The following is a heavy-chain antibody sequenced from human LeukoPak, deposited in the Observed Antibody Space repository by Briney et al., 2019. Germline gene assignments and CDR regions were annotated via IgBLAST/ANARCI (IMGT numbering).Heavy chain of an antibody. V-gene: IGHV3-48*01. D-gene: IGHD5-18*01. CDR2: INNSSTTI. CDR3: AKDPLPTDTAMDYYFDY. CDR1: GFTFSKYS. Sequence: GGSLRLSCAASGFTFSKYSMSWVRQAPGKGLEWISYINNSSTTIYYSDSVKGRFTISRDNSKNTLYLQMNSLRAEDTAVYYCAKDPLPTDTAMDYYFDYWGQGTLVTVSS. J-gene: IGHJ4*02.